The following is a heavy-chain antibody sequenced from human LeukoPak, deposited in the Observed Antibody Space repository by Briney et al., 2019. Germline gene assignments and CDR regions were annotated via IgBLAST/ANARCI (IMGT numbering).Heavy chain of an antibody. V-gene: IGHV5-51*01. Sequence: GESLKISCKGSGYSFTSYWIGWVRQMPGKGLEWMGIIYPGDSDTRYSPSFQGQVTISADKSISTAYLQWSSLKASDTAMYYCARHMTTVVTAFDYWGQGTLVTVSP. J-gene: IGHJ4*02. CDR1: GYSFTSYW. CDR3: ARHMTTVVTAFDY. CDR2: IYPGDSDT. D-gene: IGHD4-23*01.